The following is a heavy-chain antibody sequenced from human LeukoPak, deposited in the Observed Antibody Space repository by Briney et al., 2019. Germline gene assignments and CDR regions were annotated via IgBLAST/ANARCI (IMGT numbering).Heavy chain of an antibody. D-gene: IGHD1-26*01. Sequence: PGGSLRLSCAASGFTFSNFWMNWVRQAPGKGLEWVGRIKSKTDGGTTDYAAPVKGRFTLSRDDSKNTLFLQMNSLKIEDTAVYYCTTMAGIVGAKYFDYWGQGILVTVSS. CDR2: IKSKTDGGTT. CDR1: GFTFSNFW. J-gene: IGHJ4*02. CDR3: TTMAGIVGAKYFDY. V-gene: IGHV3-15*07.